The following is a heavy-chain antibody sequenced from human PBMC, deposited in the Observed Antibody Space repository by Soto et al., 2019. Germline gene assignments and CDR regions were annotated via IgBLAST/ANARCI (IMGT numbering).Heavy chain of an antibody. J-gene: IGHJ6*03. Sequence: GGSLRLSCAASGFTFSSYAMSWVRQAPGKGLEWVSAISGSGGSTYYADSVKGRFTISRDNSKNTLYLQMNSLRAEDKAVYYWAKGGGPDDFGSGSPHHMAVGGKGTTVTVPS. CDR2: ISGSGGST. CDR3: AKGGGPDDFGSGSPHHMAV. V-gene: IGHV3-23*01. CDR1: GFTFSSYA. D-gene: IGHD3-3*01.